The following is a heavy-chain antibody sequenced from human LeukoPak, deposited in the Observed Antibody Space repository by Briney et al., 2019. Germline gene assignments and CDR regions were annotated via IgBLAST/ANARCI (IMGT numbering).Heavy chain of an antibody. V-gene: IGHV3-15*01. D-gene: IGHD1-26*01. J-gene: IGHJ6*03. CDR2: IKSKTDGGTT. CDR1: GFTFGNAW. Sequence: GGSHRLSCAASGFTFGNAWMSWVRQAPGKGLEWVGRIKSKTDGGTTNYAAPVKGRFTISRDDSKNTLYLQMNSLKTEDTAMYYCITDPVTLPIYSYYYLAVGGKGTTVTVSS. CDR3: ITDPVTLPIYSYYYLAV.